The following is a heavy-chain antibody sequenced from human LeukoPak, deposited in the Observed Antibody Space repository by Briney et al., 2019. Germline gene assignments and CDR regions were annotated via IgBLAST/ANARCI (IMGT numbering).Heavy chain of an antibody. CDR2: ISSSSSYI. J-gene: IGHJ4*02. Sequence: PGGSLRLSCAASGFTFSSYSMNWVRQAPGKGLEWVSSISSSSSYIYYADSVKGRFTISRDNAKNSLYLQMNSLRAEDTAVYYCARESDSGYSYGDYWGQGTLVTVSS. V-gene: IGHV3-21*01. CDR3: ARESDSGYSYGDY. CDR1: GFTFSSYS. D-gene: IGHD5-18*01.